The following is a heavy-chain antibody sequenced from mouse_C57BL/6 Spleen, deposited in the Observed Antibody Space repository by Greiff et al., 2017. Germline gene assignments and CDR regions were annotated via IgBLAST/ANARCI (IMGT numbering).Heavy chain of an antibody. J-gene: IGHJ3*01. V-gene: IGHV1-22*01. CDR1: GYTFTGYY. Sequence: EVQLQEPGPELVKPGASVKLSCKASGYTFTGYYMHWVKQRHGQSLEWIGLIKPNNGGTNYNEKFKGKATLTVDKSSSTAYMQLSSLTSEDSAVYYCARRHGYDDCAWFAVWGQGTLVTVSA. CDR3: ARRHGYDDCAWFAV. CDR2: IKPNNGGT. D-gene: IGHD2-2*01.